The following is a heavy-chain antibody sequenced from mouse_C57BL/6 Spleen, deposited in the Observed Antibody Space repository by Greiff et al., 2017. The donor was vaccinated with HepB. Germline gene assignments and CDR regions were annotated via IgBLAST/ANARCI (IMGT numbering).Heavy chain of an antibody. CDR1: GYTFTNYW. J-gene: IGHJ3*01. Sequence: VQLQQSGAELVRPGTSVKMSCKASGYTFTNYWIGWAKQRPGHGLEWIGDIYPGGGYTNYNEKFKGKATLTADKSSSTAYMQFSSLTAEDSAIYYCARGGYYYGTSRGFAYWGQGTLVTVSA. D-gene: IGHD1-1*01. CDR2: IYPGGGYT. CDR3: ARGGYYYGTSRGFAY. V-gene: IGHV1-63*01.